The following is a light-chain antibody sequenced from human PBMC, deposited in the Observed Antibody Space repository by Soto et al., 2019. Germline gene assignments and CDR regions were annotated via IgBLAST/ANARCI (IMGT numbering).Light chain of an antibody. Sequence: QSVLTQPASVSGSPGQSITISCTGTSSDVGSYNLVPWYQQHPGKAPKLMTYEGSKRPSGVSNRFSGSKSGNTASLTISGLQAEDEADYYCCSYAGSSTFLWVFGTGTKVTVL. CDR1: SSDVGSYNL. V-gene: IGLV2-23*03. J-gene: IGLJ1*01. CDR3: CSYAGSSTFLWV. CDR2: EGS.